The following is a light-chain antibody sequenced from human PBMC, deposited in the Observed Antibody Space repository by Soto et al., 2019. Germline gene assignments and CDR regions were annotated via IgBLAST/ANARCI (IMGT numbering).Light chain of an antibody. J-gene: IGKJ2*02. CDR1: QSVSSSY. CDR3: QQYGSSRT. V-gene: IGKV3-20*01. Sequence: EIVLTQSPGTLSLSPGERATLSCRASQSVSSSYLAWYQQKPGQAPRPLIYAASSRATGIPDRFSGSGSGTDFTLTISSLEPEDFAVYYCQQYGSSRTFGQGTKLEIK. CDR2: AAS.